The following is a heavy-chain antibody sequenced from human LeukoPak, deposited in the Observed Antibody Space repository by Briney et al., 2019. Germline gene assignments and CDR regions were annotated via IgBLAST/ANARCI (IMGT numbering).Heavy chain of an antibody. D-gene: IGHD3-10*01. CDR2: IIPIFGTA. CDR1: GGTFSNYA. CDR3: ARDLWFGELLDY. V-gene: IGHV1-69*06. J-gene: IGHJ4*02. Sequence: GASVKVSCKASGGTFSNYAISWVRQAPGQGLEWMGGIIPIFGTANYAQKFQGRVTITADKSTSTAYMELSSLRSEDTAVYYCARDLWFGELLDYWGQGTLVTVSS.